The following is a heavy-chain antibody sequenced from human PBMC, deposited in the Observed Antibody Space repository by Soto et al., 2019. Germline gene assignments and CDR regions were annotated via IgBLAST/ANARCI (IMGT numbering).Heavy chain of an antibody. CDR2: IWYDGSNK. J-gene: IGHJ6*02. CDR1: GFTFSSYG. CDR3: AREGTMIVVVTPLYGMDV. V-gene: IGHV3-33*01. Sequence: GGSLRLSCAASGFTFSSYGMHWVRQAPGKGLEWVAVIWYDGSNKYYADSVKGRFTISRDNSKNTLYLQMNSPRAEDTAVYYCAREGTMIVVVTPLYGMDVWGQGATVTVSS. D-gene: IGHD3-22*01.